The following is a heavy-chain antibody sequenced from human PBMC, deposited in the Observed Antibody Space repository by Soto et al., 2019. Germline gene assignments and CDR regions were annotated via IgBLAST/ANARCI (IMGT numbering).Heavy chain of an antibody. J-gene: IGHJ5*02. CDR3: ARVRTVRNWFDP. V-gene: IGHV4-34*01. D-gene: IGHD4-4*01. CDR1: GGSFSGYY. Sequence: SETLSLTCAVYGGSFSGYYWSWIRQPPGKGLEWIGEINHSGSTNYNPSLKSRVTISVDTSKNQFSLKLSSVTAADTAVYYCARVRTVRNWFDPWGQGTLVTVS. CDR2: INHSGST.